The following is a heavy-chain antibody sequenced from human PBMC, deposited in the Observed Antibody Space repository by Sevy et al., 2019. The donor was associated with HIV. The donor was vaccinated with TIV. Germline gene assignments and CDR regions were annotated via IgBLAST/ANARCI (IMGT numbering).Heavy chain of an antibody. CDR2: IKQDGSDK. Sequence: GGSLRLSCAASGFTFSRNWMSWVRQAPGKGIEWVANIKQDGSDKHYVDSVKGRFTISRDNAKNSLYLLLNSLRAEDTAVYYCAREGYSRDYYYGMDVWGQGTTVTVSS. D-gene: IGHD3-22*01. J-gene: IGHJ6*02. CDR3: AREGYSRDYYYGMDV. CDR1: GFTFSRNW. V-gene: IGHV3-7*01.